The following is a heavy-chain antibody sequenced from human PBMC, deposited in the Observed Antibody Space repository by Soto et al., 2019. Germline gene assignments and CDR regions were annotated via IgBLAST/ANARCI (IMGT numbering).Heavy chain of an antibody. CDR3: AKVLSGTYFDDSDY. J-gene: IGHJ4*02. Sequence: QVQLVQSGAEVKKPGASVMLSCKASGYTFNKHAIMWVRQARGQGLEWMGWISAHNGNTNSAPKFQGRLTMTTDISTSTAYMELRSLRSDDTAVYYWAKVLSGTYFDDSDYWGQGTLVTVSS. V-gene: IGHV1-18*01. D-gene: IGHD1-26*01. CDR2: ISAHNGNT. CDR1: GYTFNKHA.